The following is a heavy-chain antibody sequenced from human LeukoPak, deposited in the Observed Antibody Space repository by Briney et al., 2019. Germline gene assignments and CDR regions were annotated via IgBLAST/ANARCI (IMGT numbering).Heavy chain of an antibody. J-gene: IGHJ4*02. Sequence: SETLSLTCAVYGGSFSGYYWSWIRQPPGKGLEWIGEINHSGSTNYNPSLKSRVTISVDTSKNQFSLKLSSVTAADTVVYYCARVADYGGTYWGQGTLVTVSS. D-gene: IGHD4-23*01. V-gene: IGHV4-34*01. CDR1: GGSFSGYY. CDR3: ARVADYGGTY. CDR2: INHSGST.